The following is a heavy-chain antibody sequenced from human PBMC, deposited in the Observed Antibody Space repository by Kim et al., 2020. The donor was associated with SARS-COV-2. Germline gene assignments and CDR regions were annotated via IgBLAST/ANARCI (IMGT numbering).Heavy chain of an antibody. CDR1: GFTFSSYA. V-gene: IGHV3-64*02. Sequence: GGSLRLSCAASGFTFSSYAMHWVRQAPGKGLEYVSAISSNGGSTYYADSVKGRFTVSRDNSKNTLYLQMGSLRAEDMAVYYCAREEYGSGNWYFDLWGRGTLVTVSS. J-gene: IGHJ2*01. CDR3: AREEYGSGNWYFDL. CDR2: ISSNGGST. D-gene: IGHD3-10*01.